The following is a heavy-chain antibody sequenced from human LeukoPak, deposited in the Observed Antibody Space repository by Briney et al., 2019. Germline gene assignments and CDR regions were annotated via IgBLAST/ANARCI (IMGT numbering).Heavy chain of an antibody. CDR1: GYTFTSYG. Sequence: ASVKVSCKASGYTFTSYGISWVRQAPGQGLEWMGWISAYNDNTNYAHKLQGRVTMTTDTSTRTAYMDQRSLRSEDTAVYYCAREPRRQPFDYWGQGTLVTVSS. V-gene: IGHV1-18*04. CDR2: ISAYNDNT. J-gene: IGHJ4*02. CDR3: AREPRRQPFDY.